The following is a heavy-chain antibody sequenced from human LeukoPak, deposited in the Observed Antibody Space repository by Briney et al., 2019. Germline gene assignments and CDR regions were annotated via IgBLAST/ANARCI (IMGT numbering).Heavy chain of an antibody. J-gene: IGHJ4*02. CDR3: ARSPDY. CDR2: IWTGEGSP. Sequence: GGSLRLSCAASGFTFSTYGMHWVRQAPGKGLEWVAVIWTGEGSPDYADSVKGRFTISRDDSQNTLYLQMNSLSSEDTAVYYCARSPDYWGQGTLVTVSS. CDR1: GFTFSTYG. V-gene: IGHV3-33*08.